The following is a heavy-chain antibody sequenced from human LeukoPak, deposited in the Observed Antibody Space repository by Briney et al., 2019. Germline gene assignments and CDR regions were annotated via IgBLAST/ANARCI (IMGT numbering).Heavy chain of an antibody. V-gene: IGHV1-2*02. D-gene: IGHD5-12*01. J-gene: IGHJ6*03. CDR2: INPNSGGT. Sequence: AASVKVSCKASGYTFTGYYMHWVRQAPGQGLKWMGWINPNSGGTNYAQKFQGRVTMTRDTSISTAYMELSRLRSDDTAVYYCARVALYSGYEGYMDVWGKGTTVTVSS. CDR1: GYTFTGYY. CDR3: ARVALYSGYEGYMDV.